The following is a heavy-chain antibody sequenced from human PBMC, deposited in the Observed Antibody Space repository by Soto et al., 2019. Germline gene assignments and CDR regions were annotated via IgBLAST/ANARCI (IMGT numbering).Heavy chain of an antibody. D-gene: IGHD1-7*01. CDR2: ISYDGSNK. J-gene: IGHJ4*02. V-gene: IGHV3-30*14. CDR3: ARDSRGGENRYNWNYVHYFDY. CDR1: GFTLSSYW. Sequence: GGSLRLSCAASGFTLSSYWMHWVRQAPGKGLVWVAVISYDGSNKYYADSVKGRFTISRDNSKNTLCLQMNSLRAEDTAVYYCARDSRGGENRYNWNYVHYFDYWGQGTLVTVSS.